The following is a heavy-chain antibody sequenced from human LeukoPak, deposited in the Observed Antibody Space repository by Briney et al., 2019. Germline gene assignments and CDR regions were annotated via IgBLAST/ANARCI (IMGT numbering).Heavy chain of an antibody. J-gene: IGHJ5*02. CDR2: ISYDGSNK. CDR1: GFTFSSYG. D-gene: IGHD2-2*01. Sequence: GGSLRLSCAASGFTFSSYGMHWVRQAPGKGLEWVAVISYDGSNKYYADSVKGRFTISRDNSKNTLYLQMNSLSAEDTAVYYCAKEEAYCSSTSCYGTWFDPWGQGTLVTVSS. V-gene: IGHV3-30*18. CDR3: AKEEAYCSSTSCYGTWFDP.